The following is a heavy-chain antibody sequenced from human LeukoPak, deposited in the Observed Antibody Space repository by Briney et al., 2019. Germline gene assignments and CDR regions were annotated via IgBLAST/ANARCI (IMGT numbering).Heavy chain of an antibody. D-gene: IGHD3-22*01. CDR2: ISYDGRNK. Sequence: PGRSLRLSCAASGFTFSSYAMHWVRQAPGKGLEWVAVISYDGRNKYYADSVKGRFTISRDNSKNTLYLQMNSLRAEDTAVYYCASLEGGYQYYFDYWGQGTLVTVSS. CDR3: ASLEGGYQYYFDY. V-gene: IGHV3-30*04. CDR1: GFTFSSYA. J-gene: IGHJ4*02.